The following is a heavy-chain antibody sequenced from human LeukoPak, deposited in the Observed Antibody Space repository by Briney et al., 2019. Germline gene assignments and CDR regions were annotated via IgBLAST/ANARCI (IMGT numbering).Heavy chain of an antibody. CDR3: AKDSKTYYYGSGSQFDP. Sequence: GGSLRLSCAASGFTFSSYAMSWVRQAPGKGLEWVSAISGSGGSTYYADPVKGRFTISRDNSKNTLYLQMNSLRAEDTAVYYCAKDSKTYYYGSGSQFDPWGQGTLVTVSS. CDR2: ISGSGGST. CDR1: GFTFSSYA. J-gene: IGHJ5*02. D-gene: IGHD3-10*01. V-gene: IGHV3-23*01.